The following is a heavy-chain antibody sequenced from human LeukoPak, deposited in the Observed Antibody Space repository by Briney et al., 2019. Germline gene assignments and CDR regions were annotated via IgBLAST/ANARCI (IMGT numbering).Heavy chain of an antibody. Sequence: PGGSLRLSCAASGFTFSSYWMSWVRQAPGKGLEWVANIKQDGSEKYYVDSVKGRFTISRDNAKNSLYLQMNSLRAEDTAVYYCARSMSMGRYCSGGSCYGDYWGQGTLVTVSS. CDR2: IKQDGSEK. CDR3: ARSMSMGRYCSGGSCYGDY. CDR1: GFTFSSYW. V-gene: IGHV3-7*01. J-gene: IGHJ4*02. D-gene: IGHD2-15*01.